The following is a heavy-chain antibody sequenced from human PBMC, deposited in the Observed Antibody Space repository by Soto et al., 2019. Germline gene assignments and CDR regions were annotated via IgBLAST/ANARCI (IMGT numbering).Heavy chain of an antibody. D-gene: IGHD2-15*01. V-gene: IGHV3-11*01. Sequence: QVQLVESGGGLVKPGGSLRLSCAASGFTFSDYFMSWIRQAPGKGLEWVSYISAGGYTIYYADSVKGRFTISRDNAKNSLYLQMNSLRAEDTAVYYCARETELLTSSYNYGMDVWGKGTTVTVSS. J-gene: IGHJ6*04. CDR3: ARETELLTSSYNYGMDV. CDR2: ISAGGYTI. CDR1: GFTFSDYF.